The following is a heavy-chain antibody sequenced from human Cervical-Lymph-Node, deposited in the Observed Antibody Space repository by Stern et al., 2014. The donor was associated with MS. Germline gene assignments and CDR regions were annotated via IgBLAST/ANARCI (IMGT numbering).Heavy chain of an antibody. V-gene: IGHV1-69*01. CDR2: IIPILGTV. CDR3: AREGYSTAFDI. Sequence: MQLVESGAEVKKPGSSVKVSCKTSVGIFSSYATNWMRQAPGQGPEWMGGIIPILGTVNYAPKFQGRVTITADEPTSTAYMELSSLRLDDTAMYYCAREGYSTAFDIWGQGTKVTVSS. D-gene: IGHD3-22*01. J-gene: IGHJ3*02. CDR1: VGIFSSYA.